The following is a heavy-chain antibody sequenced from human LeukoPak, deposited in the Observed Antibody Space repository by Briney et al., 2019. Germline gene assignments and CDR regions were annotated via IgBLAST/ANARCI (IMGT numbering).Heavy chain of an antibody. CDR3: ARDKWELIGPFDY. J-gene: IGHJ4*02. Sequence: ASVKVSCKASGYTFTSYDINWVRQATGQGLEWMGWMNPNSGNTGYAQKFQGRVTMTRNTSISTAYMELSSLRSEDTAVYYCARDKWELIGPFDYWGQGTLVTVSS. V-gene: IGHV1-8*01. CDR1: GYTFTSYD. CDR2: MNPNSGNT. D-gene: IGHD1-26*01.